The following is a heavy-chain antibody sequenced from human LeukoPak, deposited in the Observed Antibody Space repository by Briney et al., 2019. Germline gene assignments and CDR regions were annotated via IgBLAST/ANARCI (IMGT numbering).Heavy chain of an antibody. J-gene: IGHJ4*02. V-gene: IGHV3-21*01. D-gene: IGHD3-16*01. CDR3: ARKRIADLGDETSFGGSPFDS. CDR1: GFTFKSYH. Sequence: GGSLRLSCVASGFTFKSYHMNWVRQAPGKGLEWLSAITSGTMFIYYADSVKGRFTISRDDAKKSLFLQMSGLTVDDTAVYYCARKRIADLGDETSFGGSPFDSWGQGTLVIVSS. CDR2: ITSGTMFI.